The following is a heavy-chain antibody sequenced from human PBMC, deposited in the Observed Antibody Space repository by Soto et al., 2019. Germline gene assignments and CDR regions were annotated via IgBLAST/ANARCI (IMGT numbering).Heavy chain of an antibody. Sequence: SETLSLTCTVSGGSISSYYWSWIRQPPGKGLEWIGYIYYSGSTNYNPSLKSRVTISVDTSKNQFSLKLSSVTAADTAVYYCARGRGSSWCKNWFDPWGQGTLVTVSS. CDR2: IYYSGST. D-gene: IGHD6-13*01. V-gene: IGHV4-59*01. CDR1: GGSISSYY. J-gene: IGHJ5*02. CDR3: ARGRGSSWCKNWFDP.